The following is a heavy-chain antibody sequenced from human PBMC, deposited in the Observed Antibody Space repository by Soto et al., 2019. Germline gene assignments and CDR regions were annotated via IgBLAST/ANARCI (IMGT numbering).Heavy chain of an antibody. CDR2: ISAYNGST. CDR3: ARSPYSSGYYYAIDY. Sequence: ASVKVSCKASGYTFTSYGISWVRPAPGQGLEWMGWISAYNGSTTYAQKFQGRVTMTRDTSTSTVYMDLSSLRSEDSAVYYCARSPYSSGYYYAIDYWGQGTQVTVSS. CDR1: GYTFTSYG. J-gene: IGHJ4*02. D-gene: IGHD3-22*01. V-gene: IGHV1-18*01.